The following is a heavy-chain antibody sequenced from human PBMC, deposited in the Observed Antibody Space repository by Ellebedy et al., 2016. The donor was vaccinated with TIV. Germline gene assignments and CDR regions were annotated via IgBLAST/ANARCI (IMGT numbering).Heavy chain of an antibody. CDR2: IIVGGST. J-gene: IGHJ4*02. CDR3: VRDSTHGYDDY. V-gene: IGHV3-69-1*01. D-gene: IGHD5-24*01. Sequence: GESLKISCVASGFTFSDYHMNWVRQAPGKGLEWVSSIIVGGSTYDADSVKGRFIISRDNAENSLYLQMNSLRVEDTAVYYCVRDSTHGYDDYWGQGTLVTVSS. CDR1: GFTFSDYH.